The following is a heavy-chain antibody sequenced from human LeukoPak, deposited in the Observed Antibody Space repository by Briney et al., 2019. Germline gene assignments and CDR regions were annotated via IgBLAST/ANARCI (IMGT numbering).Heavy chain of an antibody. D-gene: IGHD2-21*01. CDR3: ARDIVGFYYMDV. CDR1: GFTFSSYA. Sequence: PGRSLRLSCTGSGFTFSSYAMHWVRQAPGKGLDWVAVISYDAANKYYADSVKGRVTISRDNSKNTLYLQMCSLRVEDTAVYYCARDIVGFYYMDVWGKGTTVTVSS. J-gene: IGHJ6*03. CDR2: ISYDAANK. V-gene: IGHV3-30*04.